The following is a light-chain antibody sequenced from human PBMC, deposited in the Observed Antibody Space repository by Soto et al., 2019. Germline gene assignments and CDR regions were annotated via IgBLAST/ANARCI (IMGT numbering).Light chain of an antibody. CDR1: SSDVGGSNY. J-gene: IGLJ3*02. CDR3: CSYAGTTLWV. Sequence: QSALTQPRSVSGSPGQAVTISCTGTSSDVGGSNYVSWYQQHPGKAPKLVIYDVNKRPSGVPDRFSGSKSGNTASLTISGLQAEDEADYYCCSYAGTTLWVFGGGTKLTVL. CDR2: DVN. V-gene: IGLV2-11*01.